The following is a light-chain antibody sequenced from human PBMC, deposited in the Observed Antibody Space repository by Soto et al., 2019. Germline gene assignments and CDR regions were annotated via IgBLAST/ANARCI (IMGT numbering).Light chain of an antibody. V-gene: IGKV3-15*01. CDR2: GAS. CDR1: QGVSNN. CDR3: QQYNNWWT. Sequence: EIVMTQSPATLSVSPGERATVSCRASQGVSNNLAWYQKKPGQVPRLLIYGASTRATGIPARFSGSGSGTEFTLTISSLQSEDFAFYYCQQYNNWWTFGQGTRVDIK. J-gene: IGKJ1*01.